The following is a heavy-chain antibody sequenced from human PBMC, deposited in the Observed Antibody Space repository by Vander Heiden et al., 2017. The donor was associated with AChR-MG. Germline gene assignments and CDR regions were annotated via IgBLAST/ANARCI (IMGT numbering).Heavy chain of an antibody. J-gene: IGHJ4*02. V-gene: IGHV1-69*04. CDR2: VTPVTGIT. CDR1: RGSFGSSS. D-gene: IGHD1-26*01. Sequence: QGQLVQSGPAAQKPGSAVKVSGKVSRGSFGSSSIDWCRQAPGQGLEWMGRVTPVTGITAYAQKFQGRVSITADRSTATSYMELTFLKSEDAAVFYGGRSNPIVGTPDWGQGTPVTVSS. CDR3: GRSNPIVGTPD.